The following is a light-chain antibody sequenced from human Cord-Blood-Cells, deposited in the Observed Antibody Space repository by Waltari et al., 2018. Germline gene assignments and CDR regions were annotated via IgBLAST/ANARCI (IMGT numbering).Light chain of an antibody. CDR1: QSVSSN. V-gene: IGKV3-15*01. CDR3: QKYNNWPFT. Sequence: EIVMTQSPATLSVSPGERATLSCRASQSVSSNLAWYQQKPGQAPRLLIYGASTSATGIPARCSGSGSGTEFTLTISSLQSEDFAVYYCQKYNNWPFTFGPGTKVDIK. J-gene: IGKJ3*01. CDR2: GAS.